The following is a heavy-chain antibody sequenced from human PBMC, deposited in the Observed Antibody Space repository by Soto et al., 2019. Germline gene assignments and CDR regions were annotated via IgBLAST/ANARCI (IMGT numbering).Heavy chain of an antibody. J-gene: IGHJ4*02. Sequence: PSETLSLTCAVTADSFSHYYWSWLRQPPGKGLEWIGEIDHSGNTNYSPSLKSRVTISLDTSKNQFSPKLNSVTAADTGVYYCVGGRGRLVGFDYWGQGTLVTVSS. V-gene: IGHV4-34*01. CDR3: VGGRGRLVGFDY. CDR1: ADSFSHYY. CDR2: IDHSGNT. D-gene: IGHD1-26*01.